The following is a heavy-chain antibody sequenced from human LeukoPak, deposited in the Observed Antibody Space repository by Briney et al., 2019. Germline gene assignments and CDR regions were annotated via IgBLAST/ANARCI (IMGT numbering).Heavy chain of an antibody. CDR2: INHSGST. CDR1: GGSFSDYY. J-gene: IGHJ5*01. Sequence: SETLSLTCAVYGGSFSDYYWNWIRQPPGKGLEWIGEINHSGSTNYNPSHKSRVTISVDTSKNQFSLKLSSVTAADTAVYYCARAQQGYSGYDYYWFDSWGQGTLVTVSS. V-gene: IGHV4-34*01. CDR3: ARAQQGYSGYDYYWFDS. D-gene: IGHD5-12*01.